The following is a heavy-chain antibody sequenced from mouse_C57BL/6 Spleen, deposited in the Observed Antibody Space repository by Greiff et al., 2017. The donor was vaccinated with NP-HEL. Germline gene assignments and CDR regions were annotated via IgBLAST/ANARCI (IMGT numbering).Heavy chain of an antibody. Sequence: EVKLMESGGDLVKPGGSLKLSCAASGFTFSSYGMSWVRQTPDKRLEWVATISSGGSYTYYPDSVKGRFTISRDNAKNTLYLQMSSLKSEDTAMYYCARQGSSGYYAMDYWGQGASVTVSS. D-gene: IGHD3-2*02. CDR2: ISSGGSYT. CDR3: ARQGSSGYYAMDY. J-gene: IGHJ4*01. CDR1: GFTFSSYG. V-gene: IGHV5-6*01.